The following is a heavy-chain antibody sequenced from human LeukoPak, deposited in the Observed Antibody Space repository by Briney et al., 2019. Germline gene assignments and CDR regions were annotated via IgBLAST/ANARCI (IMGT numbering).Heavy chain of an antibody. D-gene: IGHD4-17*01. V-gene: IGHV3-23*01. J-gene: IGHJ4*02. CDR1: GVTFSNYA. CDR3: AKGTVYDYGDYFDY. Sequence: PGGSLRLSCAASGVTFSNYAMNWVRQAPGKGLEWVSGLGRSGSSTFYADSVKGRFTISRDNSKNTLYLQMNSLRAEDTAVYYCAKGTVYDYGDYFDYWGQGTLVTVSS. CDR2: LGRSGSST.